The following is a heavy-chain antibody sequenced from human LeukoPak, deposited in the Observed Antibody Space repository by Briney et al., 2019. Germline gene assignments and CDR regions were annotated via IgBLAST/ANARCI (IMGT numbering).Heavy chain of an antibody. CDR1: GFTFDDYA. CDR2: ISWNSGSI. J-gene: IGHJ2*01. V-gene: IGHV3-9*01. D-gene: IGHD6-13*01. CDR3: AKIGEQQRPRDWCFDH. Sequence: PGRSLRLSCAASGFTFDDYAMHWVRQAPGKGLEWVSGISWNSGSIGYADSVKGRFTISRDNAKNSLYLQMNSLRAVDTALYYCAKIGEQQRPRDWCFDHWGSGNLVTGSS.